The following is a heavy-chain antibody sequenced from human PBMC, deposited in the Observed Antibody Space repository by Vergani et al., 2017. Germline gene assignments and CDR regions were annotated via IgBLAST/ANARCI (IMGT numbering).Heavy chain of an antibody. CDR1: GFTFSSYS. J-gene: IGHJ6*02. CDR2: ISSSSSYI. Sequence: EVQLVESGGGLVQPGGSLRLSCAASGFTFSSYSMNWVRQAPGKGLEWVSSISSSSSYIYYADSVKGRFTISRDNAKNSLYLQMNSLRAEDTAVYYCARDLPHYYYYGMDVWGQGTTVTVSS. CDR3: ARDLPHYYYYGMDV. V-gene: IGHV3-21*01.